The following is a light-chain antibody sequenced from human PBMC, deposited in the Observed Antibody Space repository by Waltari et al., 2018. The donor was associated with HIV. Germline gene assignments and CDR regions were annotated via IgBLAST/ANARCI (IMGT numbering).Light chain of an antibody. CDR2: RID. CDR1: RSNIGGNF. V-gene: IGLV1-47*01. J-gene: IGLJ2*01. Sequence: QSVLTQPPSASGTPGQRVTISCSAGRSNIGGNFVYWYQRLPGTAPKLLIYRIDQRPSGVPDRFSGSRSGTSASLVISGLRSEDEADYYCASWDDSVFGPVFGGGTKVTVL. CDR3: ASWDDSVFGPV.